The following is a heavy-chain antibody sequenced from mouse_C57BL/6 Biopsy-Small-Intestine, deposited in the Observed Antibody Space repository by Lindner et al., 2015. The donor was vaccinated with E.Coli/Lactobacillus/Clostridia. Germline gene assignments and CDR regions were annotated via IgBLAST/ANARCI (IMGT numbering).Heavy chain of an antibody. J-gene: IGHJ2*01. D-gene: IGHD1-1*01. CDR3: ARNYYGSGYDY. CDR1: GFIFGDHG. CDR2: ISGSSSTI. Sequence: VQLQESGGGLVKPGGSLKLSYTASGFIFGDHGMHWVRQAPEKGLEWVAYISGSSSTIFYADVLKGRFTISRDNAKNTLFLQMTSLRSEDTAIYYCARNYYGSGYDYWGQGTTLTVSS. V-gene: IGHV5-17*01.